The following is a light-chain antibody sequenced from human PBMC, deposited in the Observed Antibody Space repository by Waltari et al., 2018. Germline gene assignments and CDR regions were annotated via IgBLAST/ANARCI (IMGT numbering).Light chain of an antibody. CDR1: QSVLYSSNNKNY. CDR2: WAS. CDR3: QQYYSSRT. Sequence: DIVMTQSPDSLAVSLGERATINCKSSQSVLYSSNNKNYLAWYQQKPGQPPKLLIYWASNRESGVPDRFSGSGSGTDFTLTISSLQAEDVAVYCCQQYYSSRTFGQGTKVEIK. J-gene: IGKJ1*01. V-gene: IGKV4-1*01.